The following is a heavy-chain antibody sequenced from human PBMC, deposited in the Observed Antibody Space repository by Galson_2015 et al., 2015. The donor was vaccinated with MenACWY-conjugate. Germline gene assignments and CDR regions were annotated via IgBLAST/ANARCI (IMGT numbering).Heavy chain of an antibody. D-gene: IGHD1-26*01. CDR1: GFTFSSYD. Sequence: SLRLSCAASGFTFSSYDMHWVRQAPGKRLDWVAVISYDGSNKYYADSVKGRFTISRDKNTLYLEMISLRGEDTAVYYCARVYSGSPDYGMDVWGQGTTATVSS. J-gene: IGHJ6*02. CDR2: ISYDGSNK. CDR3: ARVYSGSPDYGMDV. V-gene: IGHV3-30*04.